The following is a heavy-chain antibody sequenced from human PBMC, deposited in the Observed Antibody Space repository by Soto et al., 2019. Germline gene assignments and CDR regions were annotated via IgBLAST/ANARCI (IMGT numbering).Heavy chain of an antibody. J-gene: IGHJ6*03. Sequence: GESLKISCKGSGYSFTSYWIGWVRQMPGKGLEWMGIIYPGDSDTRYSPSFQGQVTISADKSISTAYLQWSSLKASDTAMYYCARRAGGSGSYYNHYYYYYYMDVWGKGTTVTVSS. CDR3: ARRAGGSGSYYNHYYYYYYMDV. V-gene: IGHV5-51*01. CDR1: GYSFTSYW. CDR2: IYPGDSDT. D-gene: IGHD3-10*01.